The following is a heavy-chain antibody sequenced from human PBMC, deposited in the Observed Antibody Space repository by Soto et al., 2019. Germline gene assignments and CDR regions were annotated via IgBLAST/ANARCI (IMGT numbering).Heavy chain of an antibody. Sequence: SETLSLTCAVSGYPISSGYYWDWIRQPPGKGLEWIGIIHHSGSTYYNPSLRSRITISVDTSKNQFSLKMPSVTAADTAVYYCARSSGYVPGGYWGQGILVTVSS. J-gene: IGHJ4*02. CDR1: GYPISSGYY. CDR2: IHHSGST. CDR3: ARSSGYVPGGY. V-gene: IGHV4-38-2*01. D-gene: IGHD5-12*01.